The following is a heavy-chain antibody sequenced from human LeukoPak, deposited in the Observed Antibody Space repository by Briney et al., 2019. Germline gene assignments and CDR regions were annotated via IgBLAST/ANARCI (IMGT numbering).Heavy chain of an antibody. CDR3: ARLRPSGWLDAFDI. J-gene: IGHJ3*02. D-gene: IGHD6-19*01. Sequence: SETLSLTCTVSGGSISSSSYYWGWIRQPPGTGLEWIGSIYYSGSTYYNPSLKSRVTISVDTSKNQFFLKLSSVTAADTAVYYCARLRPSGWLDAFDIWGQGTMVTVSS. CDR1: GGSISSSSYY. CDR2: IYYSGST. V-gene: IGHV4-39*01.